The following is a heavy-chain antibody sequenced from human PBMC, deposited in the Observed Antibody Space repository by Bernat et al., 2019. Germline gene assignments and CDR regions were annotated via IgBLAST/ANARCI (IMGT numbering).Heavy chain of an antibody. J-gene: IGHJ3*02. CDR2: ISQSGGST. CDR1: RFTISSYA. V-gene: IGHV3-23*04. CDR3: AKASGSYYGRGAFDI. D-gene: IGHD1-26*01. Sequence: EVQVVESGGGLVQPGGSLKVSCAASRFTISSYAMSWVRQAPGKGLEWVSGISQSGGSTNYADSVKGRFTTSRDNSKNTLYLQMNSLRAEDTAVYYCAKASGSYYGRGAFDIWGQGTMVTVSS.